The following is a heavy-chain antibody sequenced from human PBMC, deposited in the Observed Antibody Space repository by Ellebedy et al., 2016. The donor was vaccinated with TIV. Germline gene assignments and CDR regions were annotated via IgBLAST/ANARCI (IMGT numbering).Heavy chain of an antibody. Sequence: SVKVSCXASAGIFSSYAISWVRQPPAQGLEWMEGIIPIFGTANYAQKFQGRVTITADESTSTAYMELSSLRSEDTAVYYCARGVVPAAIDWFDPWGQGTLVTVSS. CDR3: ARGVVPAAIDWFDP. CDR2: IIPIFGTA. CDR1: AGIFSSYA. D-gene: IGHD2-2*01. J-gene: IGHJ5*02. V-gene: IGHV1-69*13.